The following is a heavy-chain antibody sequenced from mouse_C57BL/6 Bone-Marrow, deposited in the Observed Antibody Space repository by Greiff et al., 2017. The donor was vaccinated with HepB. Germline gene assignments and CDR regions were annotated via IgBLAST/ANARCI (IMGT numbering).Heavy chain of an antibody. J-gene: IGHJ4*01. D-gene: IGHD2-3*01. V-gene: IGHV1-19*01. Sequence: EVKLMESGPVLVKPGASVKMSCKASGYTFTDYYMNWVKQSHGKSLEWIGVINPYNGGTSYNQKFKGKATLTVEKSSSTAYMELNSLTSEDSAVYYCARSGDGYLYYYAMDYWGQGTSVTVSS. CDR1: GYTFTDYY. CDR3: ARSGDGYLYYYAMDY. CDR2: INPYNGGT.